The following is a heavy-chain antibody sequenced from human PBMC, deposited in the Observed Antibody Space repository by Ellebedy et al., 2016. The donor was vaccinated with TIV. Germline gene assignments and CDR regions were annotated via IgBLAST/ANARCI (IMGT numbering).Heavy chain of an antibody. Sequence: PGGSLRLSCTVSGFSFKSYGMHWVRQAPGKGLEWVAVISHDGSDQYYPESVRDRFTISRDDSKNTVYLEISSLRVDDTAMYYCAKDSRFMLTSYDFDHWGQGTPVTVSS. J-gene: IGHJ4*02. CDR1: GFSFKSYG. D-gene: IGHD3-16*01. V-gene: IGHV3-30*18. CDR2: ISHDGSDQ. CDR3: AKDSRFMLTSYDFDH.